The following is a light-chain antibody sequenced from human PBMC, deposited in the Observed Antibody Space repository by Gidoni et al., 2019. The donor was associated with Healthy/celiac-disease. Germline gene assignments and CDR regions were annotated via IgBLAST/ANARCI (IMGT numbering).Light chain of an antibody. CDR3: QQSYSTPPVT. CDR1: QSISSY. Sequence: DIQMTQSPSSLSASVGDRVTITCRASQSISSYLNWYQQKPGKAPKLLIYAAPSLQSGVPSRFRGSGSWTDFTLTISSLQPEDFATYYCQQSYSTPPVTFGQGTKLEIK. V-gene: IGKV1-39*01. CDR2: AAP. J-gene: IGKJ2*01.